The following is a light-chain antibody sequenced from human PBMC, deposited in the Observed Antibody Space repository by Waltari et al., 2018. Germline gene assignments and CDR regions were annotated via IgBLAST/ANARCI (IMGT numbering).Light chain of an antibody. CDR1: QSVSGK. J-gene: IGKJ1*01. CDR2: ELA. Sequence: EIVLTQSPAILSVSPGERATLSCRASQSVSGKLGWYQQKPGQAPRLLIDELATRGSGLPARLSGSGSGTEFTLTITSLQSEDFAVYFCQQHNDWPPKTFGQGTKVEIK. V-gene: IGKV3-15*01. CDR3: QQHNDWPPKT.